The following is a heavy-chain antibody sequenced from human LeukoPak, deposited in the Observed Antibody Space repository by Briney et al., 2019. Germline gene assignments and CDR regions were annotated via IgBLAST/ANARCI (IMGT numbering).Heavy chain of an antibody. CDR3: ARLRIAAAGYDY. CDR1: GGSISSSSYY. D-gene: IGHD6-13*01. V-gene: IGHV4-39*01. CDR2: IYYSGST. Sequence: PSETLSLTCTVSGGSISSSSYYWGWIRQPPGKGLEWIGSIYYSGSTYYNPSLKSRVTISVDTSKNQFSLKLSSVTAAGTAVYYCARLRIAAAGYDYWGQGTLVTVSS. J-gene: IGHJ4*02.